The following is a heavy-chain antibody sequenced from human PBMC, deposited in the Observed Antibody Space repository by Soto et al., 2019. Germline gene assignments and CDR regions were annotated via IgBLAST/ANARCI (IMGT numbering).Heavy chain of an antibody. CDR1: GGSFSGYY. CDR3: ARDRTLPYSRDWFDP. D-gene: IGHD2-15*01. V-gene: IGHV4-34*01. Sequence: ETLSLTCAVYGGSFSGYYWSWIRQPPGKGLEWIGETNHSGSTNYNPSLKSRVTISVDTSKNQFSLKLSSVTAADTAVYYCARDRTLPYSRDWFDPWGQGTLVTVSS. J-gene: IGHJ5*02. CDR2: TNHSGST.